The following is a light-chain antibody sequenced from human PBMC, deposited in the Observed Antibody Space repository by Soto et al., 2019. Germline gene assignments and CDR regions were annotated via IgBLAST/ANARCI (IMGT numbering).Light chain of an antibody. V-gene: IGLV1-40*01. CDR1: SSNIGAGKD. CDR3: QSYGTSLSGLYV. Sequence: QSVLTQPPSVSGARGQRFTISCTGSSSNIGAGKDVHWYQQLPGTAPKVLIYSNNNRPSGVPDRFSVSKSGTSASLAITGLQVEDEADYFCQSYGTSLSGLYVFGTGTKVTVL. CDR2: SNN. J-gene: IGLJ1*01.